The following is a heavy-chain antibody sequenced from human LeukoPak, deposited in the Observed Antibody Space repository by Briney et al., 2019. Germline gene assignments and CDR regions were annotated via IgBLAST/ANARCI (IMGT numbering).Heavy chain of an antibody. V-gene: IGHV3-49*04. CDR1: GFTFGDYT. CDR2: IRSKAYGGTT. J-gene: IGHJ4*02. D-gene: IGHD3-22*01. CDR3: TRDLPYYYDSSGPDY. Sequence: GGSLRLSCTASGFTFGDYTMSWVRQAPGKGLEWVGFIRSKAYGGTTEYAASVQGRFTISRDDSKNIASLQINSLKTEDTAVYFCTRDLPYYYDSSGPDYWGQGTLVTVSS.